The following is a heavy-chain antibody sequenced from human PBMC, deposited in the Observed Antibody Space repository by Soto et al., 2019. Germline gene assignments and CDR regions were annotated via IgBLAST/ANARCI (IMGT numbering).Heavy chain of an antibody. CDR3: TTVIQNYYGMDV. CDR1: GFTFSNAW. CDR2: IKSKTDGGTT. J-gene: IGHJ6*02. D-gene: IGHD5-18*01. Sequence: GGSLRLSCAASGFTFSNAWMSWVRQAPGKGLEWVGRIKSKTDGGTTDYAAPVKGRFTISRDDSKNTLYLQMNSLKTEDAAVYYCTTVIQNYYGMDVWGQGTTVTVSS. V-gene: IGHV3-15*01.